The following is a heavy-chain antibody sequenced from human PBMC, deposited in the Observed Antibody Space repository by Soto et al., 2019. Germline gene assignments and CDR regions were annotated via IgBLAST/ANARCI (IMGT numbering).Heavy chain of an antibody. CDR3: AGVSDSGSAWDY. D-gene: IGHD3-22*01. CDR1: GYTFTSYG. CDR2: ISAYNGNT. V-gene: IGHV1-18*01. J-gene: IGHJ4*02. Sequence: QVQLVQSGAEVKKPGASVKVSCKASGYTFTSYGISWVRQAPGQGLEWMGWISAYNGNTNYAQKLQGRVTMTTDTPTRKAKMELGSLRSDARAGNYWAGVSDSGSAWDYWAQGTLVTVS.